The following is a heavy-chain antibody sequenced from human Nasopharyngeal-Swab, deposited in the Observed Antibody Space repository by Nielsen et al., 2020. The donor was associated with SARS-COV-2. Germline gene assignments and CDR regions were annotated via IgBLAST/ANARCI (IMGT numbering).Heavy chain of an antibody. J-gene: IGHJ4*02. CDR1: GWSFSGYY. Sequence: SETLSLTCAVDGWSFSGYYWSWIRQPPGKGLAWIGEINHSGGTRYNPSLKSRVIISVDTSKNQLSLKLPSLTAADTAMYYCARGQDGAAAALWGQGTLVTVSS. CDR3: ARGQDGAAAAL. V-gene: IGHV4-34*01. CDR2: INHSGGT. D-gene: IGHD6-13*01.